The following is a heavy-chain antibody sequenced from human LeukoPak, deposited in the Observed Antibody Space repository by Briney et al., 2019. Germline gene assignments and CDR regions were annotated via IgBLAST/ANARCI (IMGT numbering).Heavy chain of an antibody. CDR2: INHSGST. CDR3: ARFIRPLRPDSAVLVSSGRYYFDY. V-gene: IGHV4-34*01. J-gene: IGHJ4*02. D-gene: IGHD1-26*01. CDR1: GGSFSGYY. Sequence: PSETLSLTCAVYGGSFSGYYWSWIRQPPGKGLEWIGEINHSGSTNYNPSLKSRVTISVDTSKNQFSLKLSSVPAADTAVYYCARFIRPLRPDSAVLVSSGRYYFDYWGQGTLVTVSS.